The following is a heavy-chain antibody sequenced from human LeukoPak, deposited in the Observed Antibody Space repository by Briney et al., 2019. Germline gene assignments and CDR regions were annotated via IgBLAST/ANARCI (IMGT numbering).Heavy chain of an antibody. CDR2: IYYSGSI. Sequence: SETLSLTCTVSGGSISSSLYYWGWIHQPPGMGLEWIGSIYYSGSIYYNPSLKSRVTISVDTSKNQFSLKLTSVTAADTAVYYCARVGAPTPYYYYYMDVWGKGTTVTISS. CDR3: ARVGAPTPYYYYYMDV. CDR1: GGSISSSLYY. J-gene: IGHJ6*03. V-gene: IGHV4-39*01. D-gene: IGHD1-26*01.